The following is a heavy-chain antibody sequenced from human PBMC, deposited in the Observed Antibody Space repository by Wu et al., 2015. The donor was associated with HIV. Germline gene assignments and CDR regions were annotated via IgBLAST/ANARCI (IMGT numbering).Heavy chain of an antibody. Sequence: QVQLVQFGTEVKKPGASVKVSCKVSGYFLSKIPMHWVRQAPGKGLEWMGGFAPEYGETIYPQRFQGRVTMTEDISTDTAYMELSRLTSDDTAVYYCARGDYANYDFWSAYPSYWGQGTLVTVSS. CDR2: FAPEYGET. J-gene: IGHJ4*02. CDR1: GYFLSKIP. CDR3: ARGDYANYDFWSAYPSY. D-gene: IGHD3-3*01. V-gene: IGHV1-24*01.